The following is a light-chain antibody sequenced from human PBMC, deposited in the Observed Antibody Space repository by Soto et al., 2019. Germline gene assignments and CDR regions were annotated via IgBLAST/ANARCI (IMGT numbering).Light chain of an antibody. Sequence: QSVLTQPPSASGNPGQRLTISCFGSTSNILRNYVYWYRQLPGTAPRLLISMNDQRPSGVPDRFSGSKSGTSASLAISGLRSEDEADYYCASWDDSLSGYVFGTGTKLTVL. CDR1: TSNILRNY. V-gene: IGLV1-47*01. CDR3: ASWDDSLSGYV. CDR2: MND. J-gene: IGLJ1*01.